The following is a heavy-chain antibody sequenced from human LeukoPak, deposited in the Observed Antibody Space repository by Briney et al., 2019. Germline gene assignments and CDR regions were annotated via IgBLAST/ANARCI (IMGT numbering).Heavy chain of an antibody. Sequence: SETLSLTCTVSGGSISSYYWNWIRQPPGKGLEWIGYIYYSGSTNYNPSLKSRVTISVDTSKNQFSLKLSSVTAADTAVYYCARSGYSYGSRFDYWGQGTLVTVSS. D-gene: IGHD5-18*01. CDR3: ARSGYSYGSRFDY. CDR2: IYYSGST. J-gene: IGHJ4*02. CDR1: GGSISSYY. V-gene: IGHV4-59*12.